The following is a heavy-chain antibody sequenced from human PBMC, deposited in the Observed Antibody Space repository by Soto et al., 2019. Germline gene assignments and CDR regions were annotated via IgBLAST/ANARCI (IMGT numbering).Heavy chain of an antibody. J-gene: IGHJ5*02. V-gene: IGHV3-21*02. CDR3: MRDASRDSSGRGWFDP. D-gene: IGHD6-25*01. CDR2: ISSNSAYI. CDR1: GFTFRSFT. Sequence: EVQLVESGGGLVKPGGSLRLSCAASGFTFRSFTMNWVRQAPGKGLEWVSTISSNSAYIYYTDALRGRFTISRDNAKNPLHLQMNSQRAEDTAVYYCMRDASRDSSGRGWFDPWGPGTLVTVSS.